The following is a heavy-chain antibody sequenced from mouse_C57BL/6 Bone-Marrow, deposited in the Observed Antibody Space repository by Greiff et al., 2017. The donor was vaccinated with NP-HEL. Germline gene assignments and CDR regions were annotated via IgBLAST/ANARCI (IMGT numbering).Heavy chain of an antibody. CDR3: TEYYYYGSSYPYYAMDY. CDR2: IRLKSDNYAT. D-gene: IGHD1-1*01. Sequence: EVKLQESGGGLVQPGGSMKLSCVASGFTFSNYWMNWVRQSPEKGLEWVAQIRLKSDNYATHYAESVKGRFTISRDDSKSSVYLQMNNLRAEDTGIYYCTEYYYYGSSYPYYAMDYWGQGTSVTVSS. J-gene: IGHJ4*01. V-gene: IGHV6-3*01. CDR1: GFTFSNYW.